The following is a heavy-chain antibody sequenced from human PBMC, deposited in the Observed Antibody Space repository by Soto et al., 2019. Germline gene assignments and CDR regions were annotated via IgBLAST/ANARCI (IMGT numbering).Heavy chain of an antibody. J-gene: IGHJ3*02. Sequence: GGSLRLSCAASGFTFRSYAMHWVRQAPGKGLEWVAVISYDGSNKYYADSVKGRFTISRDNSKNTLYLQMNSLRAEDTAVYYCARDFAVVVANSDHDAFDIWGQGTMVTVSS. V-gene: IGHV3-30-3*01. CDR2: ISYDGSNK. D-gene: IGHD2-21*01. CDR3: ARDFAVVVANSDHDAFDI. CDR1: GFTFRSYA.